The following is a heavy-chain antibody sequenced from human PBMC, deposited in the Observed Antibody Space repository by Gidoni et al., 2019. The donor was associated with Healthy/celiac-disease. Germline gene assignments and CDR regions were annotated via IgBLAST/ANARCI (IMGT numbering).Heavy chain of an antibody. CDR1: GGSFSRYY. Sequence: QVQLQQWGAGLLKPSETLSLTCAVYGGSFSRYYWSWLRQPPGKGLEWIGEINHSGSTNYNPSLKSRVTISVDTSKNQFSLKLSSVTAADTAVYYCARLYCSGGSCYGASWYFDLWGRGTLVTVSS. CDR3: ARLYCSGGSCYGASWYFDL. V-gene: IGHV4-34*01. J-gene: IGHJ2*01. D-gene: IGHD2-15*01. CDR2: INHSGST.